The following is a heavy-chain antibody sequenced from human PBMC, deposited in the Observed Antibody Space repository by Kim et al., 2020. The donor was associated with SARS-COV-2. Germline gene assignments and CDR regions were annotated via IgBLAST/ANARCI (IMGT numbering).Heavy chain of an antibody. D-gene: IGHD3-3*01. V-gene: IGHV4-59*13. Sequence: SETLSLTCTVSGGSISSYYWSWIRQPPGKGLEWIGYIYYSGSTNYNPSLKSRVTISVDTSKNQFSLKLSSVTAADTAVYYCARGGAVRFLEWLLPAFDYWGQGTLVTVSS. CDR3: ARGGAVRFLEWLLPAFDY. CDR2: IYYSGST. J-gene: IGHJ4*02. CDR1: GGSISSYY.